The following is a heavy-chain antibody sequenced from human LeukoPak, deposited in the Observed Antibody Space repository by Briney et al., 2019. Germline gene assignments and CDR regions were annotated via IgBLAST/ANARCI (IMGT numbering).Heavy chain of an antibody. CDR1: EFAFSTYN. D-gene: IGHD3-22*01. CDR2: ISTGSSTT. CDR3: AREVSEGFDF. V-gene: IGHV3-48*04. Sequence: GGSLRLSCAASEFAFSTYNMNWVRQAPGKGLEWVSYISTGSSTTYYADSVKGRFTISRDNAKNSLYLQMNSLRAEDTALYYCAREVSEGFDFWGQGTLVTVSS. J-gene: IGHJ4*02.